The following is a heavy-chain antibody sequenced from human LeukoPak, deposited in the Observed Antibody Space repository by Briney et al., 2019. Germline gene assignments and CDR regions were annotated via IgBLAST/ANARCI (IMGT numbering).Heavy chain of an antibody. J-gene: IGHJ3*02. D-gene: IGHD1-14*01. CDR3: ARVKEVITHHDAFDI. CDR1: GFTFSSYS. V-gene: IGHV3-48*01. CDR2: ISSSGTTM. Sequence: GGSLRLSCAASGFTFSSYSMNWVRQAPGKGLEWISYISSSGTTMFYADSVKGRFTISRDNSKNSLYLQMNSLRAEDTAVYYCARVKEVITHHDAFDIWGQGTMVTVSS.